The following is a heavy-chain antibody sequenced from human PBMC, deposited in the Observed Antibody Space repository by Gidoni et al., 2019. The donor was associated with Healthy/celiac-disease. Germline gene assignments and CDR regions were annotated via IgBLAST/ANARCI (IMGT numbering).Heavy chain of an antibody. J-gene: IGHJ4*02. D-gene: IGHD3-10*01. CDR2: IYHSGST. CDR3: ARVPYYYAEG. Sequence: QVQLQESGPGLVKPSETLSLTCTFSGYSISSGYYWGWIRQPPGKGLEWIGSIYHSGSTYYNTSLKSRVTISVDTSKNQFSRKLSSVTAADTAVYYCARVPYYYAEGWGQGTLVTVSS. V-gene: IGHV4-38-2*02. CDR1: GYSISSGYY.